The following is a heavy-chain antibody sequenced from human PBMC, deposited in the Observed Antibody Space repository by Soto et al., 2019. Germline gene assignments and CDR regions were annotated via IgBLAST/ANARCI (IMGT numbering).Heavy chain of an antibody. CDR3: AKDENADDYGYYTFAGY. D-gene: IGHD4-17*01. Sequence: EVQLLESGGGLVQPGGSLRLSCAASGFTFSSYAMSWVRQAPGKGLEWVSAISGSGGSTYYADSVKGRFTISRDNSKNTLDLQMNSLRAEDTSVYYCAKDENADDYGYYTFAGYWGQGTLVTVSS. CDR2: ISGSGGST. CDR1: GFTFSSYA. V-gene: IGHV3-23*01. J-gene: IGHJ4*02.